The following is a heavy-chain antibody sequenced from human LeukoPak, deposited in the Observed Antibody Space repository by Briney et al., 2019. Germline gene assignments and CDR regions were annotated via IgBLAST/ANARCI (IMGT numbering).Heavy chain of an antibody. CDR2: LYRGSDT. J-gene: IGHJ2*01. D-gene: IGHD3-10*01. CDR3: ARVGDHYHWNFDL. V-gene: IGHV3-53*01. CDR1: GFTVASKY. Sequence: GGSLILSCAASGFTVASKYMNWVRQAPGKGLEWVSILYRGSDTYYSDSVMGRFTISRDNSRNTLFLQMDSLRVEDTAVYYCARVGDHYHWNFDLWGRGTLVTVSS.